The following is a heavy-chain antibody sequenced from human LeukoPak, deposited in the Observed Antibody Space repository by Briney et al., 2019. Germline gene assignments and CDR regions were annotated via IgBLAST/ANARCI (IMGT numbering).Heavy chain of an antibody. V-gene: IGHV3-49*03. CDR2: IRSKAYGGTT. J-gene: IGHJ4*02. D-gene: IGHD3-16*01. CDR3: AKEDDQETLCFDY. Sequence: PGGSLRLSCTASRFTFGDYAMSWFRQAPGKGLEWVGFIRSKAYGGTTEYAASVKGRFTISRDDSKSIAYLQMNSLRAEDTAVYYCAKEDDQETLCFDYWGQGTLVTVSS. CDR1: RFTFGDYA.